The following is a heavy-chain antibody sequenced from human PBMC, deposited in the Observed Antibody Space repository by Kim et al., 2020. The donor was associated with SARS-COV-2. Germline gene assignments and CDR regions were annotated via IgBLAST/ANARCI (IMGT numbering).Heavy chain of an antibody. V-gene: IGHV6-1*01. CDR1: GDSVSSNSAA. Sequence: SQTLSLTYAISGDSVSSNSAAWNWIRLSPSRGLEWLGRTYYTSKWYNDYAVPVKSRIIINPDTTKNLFSLQLTSVTPEDTAIYYCARKRRDDDVFDIWGQGTRVTVSS. J-gene: IGHJ3*02. CDR2: TYYTSKWYN. CDR3: ARKRRDDDVFDI.